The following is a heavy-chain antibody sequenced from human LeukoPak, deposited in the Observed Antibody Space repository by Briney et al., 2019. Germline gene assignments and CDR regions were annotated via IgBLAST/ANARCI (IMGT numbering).Heavy chain of an antibody. J-gene: IGHJ4*02. CDR3: VKGHDTGGYSYLDY. Sequence: PGGSLRLSCSASGFTFSSYAPHWVRQAPGKGLEYVSAISNNGGSTYYGDSLKDRFTISRDNSKNTVYLQMSSLRAEDTAVYYCVKGHDTGGYSYLDYWGQGTLVTVSS. CDR1: GFTFSSYA. CDR2: ISNNGGST. V-gene: IGHV3-64D*09. D-gene: IGHD3-22*01.